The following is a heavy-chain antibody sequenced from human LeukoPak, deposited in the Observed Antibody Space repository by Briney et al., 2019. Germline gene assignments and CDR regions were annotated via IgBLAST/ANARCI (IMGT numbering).Heavy chain of an antibody. V-gene: IGHV3-11*04. D-gene: IGHD3-10*01. CDR3: AREQRLLWFGEIHDY. CDR2: ISSSGSTI. CDR1: GFTFSDYY. Sequence: PGGSLRLSCAASGFTFSDYYMSWIRQAPGKGLEWVSYISSSGSTIYYADSVKGRFTISRDNAKNSLYLQMNSLRAEDTAVYYCAREQRLLWFGEIHDYWGQGTLVTVSS. J-gene: IGHJ4*02.